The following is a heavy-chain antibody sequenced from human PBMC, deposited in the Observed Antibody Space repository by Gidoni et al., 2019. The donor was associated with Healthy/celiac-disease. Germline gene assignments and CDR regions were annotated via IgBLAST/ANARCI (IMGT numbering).Heavy chain of an antibody. CDR1: GGSISSYY. J-gene: IGHJ4*02. D-gene: IGHD3-16*01. CDR3: AREGPGPPPLGGYDY. CDR2: IYYSGST. Sequence: QVQLQESGPGLVKPSETLSLTCTVSGGSISSYYWSWIRQPPGKGLEWIGYIYYSGSTNYNPSLKSRVTISVDTSKNQFSLKLSSVTAADTAVYYCAREGPGPPPLGGYDYWGQGTLVTVSS. V-gene: IGHV4-59*01.